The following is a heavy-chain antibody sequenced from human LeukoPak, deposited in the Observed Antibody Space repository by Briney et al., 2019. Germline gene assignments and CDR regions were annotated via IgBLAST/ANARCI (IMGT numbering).Heavy chain of an antibody. CDR1: GFIFSNYI. CDR2: ISGAGDTT. CDR3: AKSHSTSHFDS. D-gene: IGHD2-2*01. J-gene: IGHJ4*02. Sequence: PGGSLRLSCAASGFIFSNYIMAWVRQAPGKGLEWVSAISGAGDTTYYADSVKGRFTISRDNSRKTMYLQMNNLRADDTALYYCAKSHSTSHFDSWGQGTLVTVSS. V-gene: IGHV3-23*01.